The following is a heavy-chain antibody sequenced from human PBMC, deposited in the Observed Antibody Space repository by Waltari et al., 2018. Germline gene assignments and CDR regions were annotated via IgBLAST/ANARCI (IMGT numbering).Heavy chain of an antibody. J-gene: IGHJ2*01. CDR3: ARDRFCTGGTCYAWFFDL. CDR2: VFSSGSV. CDR1: GGSISGYS. V-gene: IGHV4-59*01. Sequence: QVQLQESGPGLVKPSETLSLTCTVSGGSISGYSCIWIRQSPGKGLEWIGYVFSSGSVNYNPSLKSRVSISIDTSNNQFSLKLTSVTAADTAVYYCARDRFCTGGTCYAWFFDLWGRGTLVTVSS. D-gene: IGHD2-15*01.